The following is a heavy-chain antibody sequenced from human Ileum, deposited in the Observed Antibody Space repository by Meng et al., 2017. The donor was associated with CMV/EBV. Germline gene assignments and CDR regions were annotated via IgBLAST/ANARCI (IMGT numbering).Heavy chain of an antibody. CDR1: GFTFSSYW. D-gene: IGHD1-26*01. Sequence: GASLKISCAASGFTFSSYWMHWVRQAPGKGLMWVSRNNSDGGNTNYADSVKGRFTISRNNAKNMLYLQMNSLRADDSAIYYCARNPSGSDGDFQHWGQGTQVTVSS. CDR3: ARNPSGSDGDFQH. CDR2: NNSDGGNT. J-gene: IGHJ1*01. V-gene: IGHV3-74*01.